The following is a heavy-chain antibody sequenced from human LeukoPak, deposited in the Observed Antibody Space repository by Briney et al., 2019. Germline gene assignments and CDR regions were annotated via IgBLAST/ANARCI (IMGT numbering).Heavy chain of an antibody. CDR3: ARALSSGYYYFDY. J-gene: IGHJ4*02. Sequence: PGGSLRLSCAASGFTFSSYSMNWVRQAPGKGLEWVSSISSSSSYIYYADSVKGRFTISRDNAKNSVFLQMNGLRGEDTAVYYCARALSSGYYYFDYWGQGTLVTVSS. CDR1: GFTFSSYS. D-gene: IGHD6-19*01. V-gene: IGHV3-21*01. CDR2: ISSSSSYI.